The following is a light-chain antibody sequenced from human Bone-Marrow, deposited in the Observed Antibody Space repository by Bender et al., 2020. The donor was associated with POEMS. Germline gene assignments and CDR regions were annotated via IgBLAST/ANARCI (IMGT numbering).Light chain of an antibody. Sequence: QSVLTQPASVSGSPGQSIAISCTGTSSDVGNYNSVSWYQQHPGKAPKVMIYDVSNRPSGVSNRFSGSKSGNTASLTISGLQAEDEANYYCSSYTSSTTLLFGGGTKVTVL. CDR1: SSDVGNYNS. V-gene: IGLV2-14*03. CDR3: SSYTSSTTLL. CDR2: DVS. J-gene: IGLJ2*01.